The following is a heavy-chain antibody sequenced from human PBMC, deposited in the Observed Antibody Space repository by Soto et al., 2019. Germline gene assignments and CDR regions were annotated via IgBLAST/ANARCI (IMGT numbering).Heavy chain of an antibody. CDR2: ISSNGGST. CDR3: ARDREGYCSGGSCLPSFTFDI. Sequence: GGSLRLSCAASGFTFSSYAMHWVRQAPGKGLEYVSAISSNGGSTYYANSVEGRFTISRDNSKNTLYLQMGSLRAEDMAVYYCARDREGYCSGGSCLPSFTFDIWGQGTMVTVSS. CDR1: GFTFSSYA. D-gene: IGHD2-15*01. J-gene: IGHJ3*02. V-gene: IGHV3-64*01.